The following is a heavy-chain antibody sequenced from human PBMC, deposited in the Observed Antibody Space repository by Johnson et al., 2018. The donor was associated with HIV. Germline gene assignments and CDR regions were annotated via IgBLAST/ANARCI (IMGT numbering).Heavy chain of an antibody. CDR3: ATGGNAMYYDDVWGRSRSPDTFDV. D-gene: IGHD3-16*01. CDR2: INWNGGST. Sequence: VQLMESVGGVVRPGGSLRLSCAASGFTFDDYGMSWVRQAPGKGLEWVSGINWNGGSTGYADSVKGRFTISRDNAKNSLYLQMNSLKAEDTAVYYCATGGNAMYYDDVWGRSRSPDTFDVWGQGTMVTVSS. V-gene: IGHV3-20*04. J-gene: IGHJ3*01. CDR1: GFTFDDYG.